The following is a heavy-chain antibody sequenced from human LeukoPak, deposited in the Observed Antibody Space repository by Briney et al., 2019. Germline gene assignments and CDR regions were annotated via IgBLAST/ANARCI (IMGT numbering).Heavy chain of an antibody. Sequence: GGSLRLSCAASGFTFSSYEMNWVRQAPGKGLEWVSYISSSGNTIYYADSVKGRFTISRDNAKNSLYLQMNSLRAEDTAVYYCAGRPGYGYGMDVWGQGTTVAVSS. V-gene: IGHV3-48*03. CDR3: AGRPGYGYGMDV. CDR1: GFTFSSYE. CDR2: ISSSGNTI. J-gene: IGHJ6*02. D-gene: IGHD5-18*01.